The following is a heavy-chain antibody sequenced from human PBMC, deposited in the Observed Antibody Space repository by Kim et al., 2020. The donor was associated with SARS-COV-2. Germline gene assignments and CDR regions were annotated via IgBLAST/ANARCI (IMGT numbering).Heavy chain of an antibody. CDR3: ARDEGGYMVRGVPLFDY. J-gene: IGHJ4*02. CDR2: INPNSGGT. CDR1: GYTFTGYY. D-gene: IGHD3-10*01. Sequence: ASVKVSCKASGYTFTGYYMHWVRQAPGQGLEWMGWINPNSGGTNYAQKFQGRVTMTRDTSISTAYMELSRLRSDDTAVYYCARDEGGYMVRGVPLFDYWGQGTLVTVSS. V-gene: IGHV1-2*02.